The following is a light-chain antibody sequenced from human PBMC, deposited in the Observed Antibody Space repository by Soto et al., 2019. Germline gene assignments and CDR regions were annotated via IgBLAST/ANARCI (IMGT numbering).Light chain of an antibody. J-gene: IGLJ3*02. Sequence: FMLTQPHSVSESPGKTVIISCTRSSGSIASNYVQWYQQRPGSSPTTVIYEDNQRPSGVLDRFSGSIDSSSNSASLTISGLETEDEADYFCQSYDATNQVFGGGTKLTVL. CDR1: SGSIASNY. V-gene: IGLV6-57*01. CDR3: QSYDATNQV. CDR2: EDN.